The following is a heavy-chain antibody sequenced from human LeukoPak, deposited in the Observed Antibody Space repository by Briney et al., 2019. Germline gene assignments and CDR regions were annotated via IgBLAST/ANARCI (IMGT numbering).Heavy chain of an antibody. J-gene: IGHJ2*01. CDR1: GFTFSSYS. D-gene: IGHD3-3*02. V-gene: IGHV3-21*01. CDR2: ISSSSSYI. CDR3: ERKILAGGGGGGYFDL. Sequence: KTGGSLRLSCAASGFTFSSYSMNWVRQAPGKGLEWVSSISSSSSYIYYADSVKGRFTISRDNAKNSLYLQMNSLRAEDTAVYYGERKILAGGGGGGYFDLWGRGTLVTVSS.